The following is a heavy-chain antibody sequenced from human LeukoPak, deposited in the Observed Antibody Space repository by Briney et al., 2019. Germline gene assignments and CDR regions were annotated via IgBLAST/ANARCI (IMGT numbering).Heavy chain of an antibody. J-gene: IGHJ4*02. Sequence: ASVKVSSKASGYTFTSYGISWVRQAPGQGLEWMGWISAYNGNTNYAQKLQGRVTMTTDTSTSTAYMELRSLRSDDTAVYYCARDRGVVVAATMGYWGQGTLVTVSS. CDR2: ISAYNGNT. D-gene: IGHD2-15*01. V-gene: IGHV1-18*01. CDR1: GYTFTSYG. CDR3: ARDRGVVVAATMGY.